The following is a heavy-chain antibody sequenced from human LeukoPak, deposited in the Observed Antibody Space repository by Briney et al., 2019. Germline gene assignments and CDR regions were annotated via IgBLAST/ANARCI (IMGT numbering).Heavy chain of an antibody. CDR2: INAGNGNT. D-gene: IGHD4-17*01. Sequence: ASVKVSCKASGYTFTSYAMRWVRQAPGQRLEWMGWINAGNGNTKYSQKFQGRVTITRDTSASTVYMELSSLRSEDTAVNYCARDSSVGYGDSLDYWGQGTLVTVSS. CDR1: GYTFTSYA. CDR3: ARDSSVGYGDSLDY. V-gene: IGHV1-3*01. J-gene: IGHJ4*02.